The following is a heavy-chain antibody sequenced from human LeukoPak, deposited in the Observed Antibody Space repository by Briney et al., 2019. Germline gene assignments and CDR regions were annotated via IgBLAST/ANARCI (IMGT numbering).Heavy chain of an antibody. V-gene: IGHV1-2*02. CDR1: GYTFTGYY. CDR2: INPNSGGT. CDR3: ARDHGIGSTTVVLYYMDV. J-gene: IGHJ6*03. Sequence: GASVTVSCKASGYTFTGYYMHWVRQAPGQGLEWMGWINPNSGGTNYAQKFQGRVTMTRDTPISTAYMELSRLRSDDTAVYYCARDHGIGSTTVVLYYMDVWGKGTTVTVSS. D-gene: IGHD3-10*01.